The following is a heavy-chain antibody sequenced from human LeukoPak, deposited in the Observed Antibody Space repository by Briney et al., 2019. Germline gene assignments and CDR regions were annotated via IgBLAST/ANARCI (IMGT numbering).Heavy chain of an antibody. CDR2: IYYSGST. CDR1: GGSISSYY. V-gene: IGHV4-59*01. Sequence: SETLSLTCTVSGGSISSYYWSWIRQPPGKGLEWIGYIYYSGSTNYNPSLKSRVTISVDTSKNQFSLKLSSVTAADTAVYYCARGDSSGWFGLANYYYYMDVWGKGTTVTISS. J-gene: IGHJ6*03. CDR3: ARGDSSGWFGLANYYYYMDV. D-gene: IGHD6-19*01.